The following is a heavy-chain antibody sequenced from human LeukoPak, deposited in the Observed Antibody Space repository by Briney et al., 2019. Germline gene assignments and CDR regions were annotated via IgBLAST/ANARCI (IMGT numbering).Heavy chain of an antibody. D-gene: IGHD3-10*01. CDR1: GFTFSSYA. V-gene: IGHV3-23*01. CDR2: ISGSGGST. J-gene: IGHJ6*03. CDR3: ARWFGELAPFTSYYYYYYINV. Sequence: PGGSLRLSCAASGFTFSSYAMSWVRQAPGKGLEWVSAISGSGGSTYYADSVKGRFTISRDNSKNTLYLQMNSLRAEDTAIYYCARWFGELAPFTSYYYYYYINVWGKGATVTVSS.